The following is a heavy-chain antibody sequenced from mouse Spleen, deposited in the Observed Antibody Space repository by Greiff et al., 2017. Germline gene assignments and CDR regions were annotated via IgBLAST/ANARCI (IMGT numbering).Heavy chain of an antibody. V-gene: IGHV5-9-3*01. CDR2: ISSGGGNT. Sequence: EVHLVESGGGLVKLGGSLKLSCAASGFTFSSYAMSWVRQTPEKRLEWVATISSGGGNTYYPDSVKGRFTISRDNAKNTLYLQMSSLKSEDTAMYYCARHRDGYYEYFDVWGAGTTVTVSS. J-gene: IGHJ1*01. CDR3: ARHRDGYYEYFDV. D-gene: IGHD2-3*01. CDR1: GFTFSSYA.